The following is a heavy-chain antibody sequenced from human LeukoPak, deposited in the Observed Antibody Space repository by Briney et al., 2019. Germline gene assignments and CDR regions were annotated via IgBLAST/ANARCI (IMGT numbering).Heavy chain of an antibody. Sequence: WASVKVSCKASGYTFTHYAMHCVRQAPGQSLEWMGWINTGNGNTKYSQKFQGRVTLTRDTSANTAYMEVTSLRSEDTAVYYCATRSASSYGGVFDFWGQGSLVIVSS. V-gene: IGHV1-3*04. D-gene: IGHD3-16*01. CDR1: GYTFTHYA. J-gene: IGHJ4*02. CDR2: INTGNGNT. CDR3: ATRSASSYGGVFDF.